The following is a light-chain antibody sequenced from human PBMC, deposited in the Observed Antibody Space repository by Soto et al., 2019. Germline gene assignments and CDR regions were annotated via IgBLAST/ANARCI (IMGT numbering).Light chain of an antibody. Sequence: QSALTQPASVSGSPGQSITISCTGTSSDVGSYNLVSWYQHHPGKAPKLMIFEVSKRPSGVSNRFSGSKSGNTASLTISGLQAEDEAEYYCSSYTSNRNVVFGGGTKLTVL. CDR3: SSYTSNRNVV. CDR1: SSDVGSYNL. J-gene: IGLJ2*01. V-gene: IGLV2-14*02. CDR2: EVS.